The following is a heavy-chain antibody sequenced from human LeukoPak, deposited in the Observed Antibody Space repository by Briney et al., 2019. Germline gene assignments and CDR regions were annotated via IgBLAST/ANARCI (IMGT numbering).Heavy chain of an antibody. D-gene: IGHD3-10*01. Sequence: SETLSLTCTVSGGSISSYYWSWIRQPAGKGLEWIGRIYTSGSTNYNPSLKSRVTMSVDTSKNQFSLKLGSVTAADTAVYYCARGYYGSGSYLWFDPWGQGTLVTVSS. CDR2: IYTSGST. V-gene: IGHV4-4*07. CDR1: GGSISSYY. J-gene: IGHJ5*02. CDR3: ARGYYGSGSYLWFDP.